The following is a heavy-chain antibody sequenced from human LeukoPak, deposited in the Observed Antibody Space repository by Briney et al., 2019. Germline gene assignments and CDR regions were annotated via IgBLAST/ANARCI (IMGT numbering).Heavy chain of an antibody. CDR3: ARLASGSY. CDR1: GGSFSGYS. D-gene: IGHD6-19*01. J-gene: IGHJ4*02. Sequence: AETLYLTCAVYGGSFSGYSWSWIRQPPGKGLEWIGEINHSVSTNYNPSLKSRVTISVDTSKNQFALKLSSVTAADTAVYYCARLASGSYWGQGTLVTVSS. V-gene: IGHV4-34*01. CDR2: INHSVST.